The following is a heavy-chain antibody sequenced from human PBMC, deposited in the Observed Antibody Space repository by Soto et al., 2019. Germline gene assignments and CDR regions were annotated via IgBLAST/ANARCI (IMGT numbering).Heavy chain of an antibody. V-gene: IGHV1-69*13. CDR3: AGLLCSGGSCYSAAIDY. CDR2: IIPIFGTA. CDR1: GGTFSSYA. Sequence: SVKVSCKASGGTFSSYAISWVRQAPGQGLEWMGGIIPIFGTANYAQKFQGRVTITADESTSTAYMELSSLRSEDTAVYYCAGLLCSGGSCYSAAIDYWGQGTLVTVSS. D-gene: IGHD2-15*01. J-gene: IGHJ4*02.